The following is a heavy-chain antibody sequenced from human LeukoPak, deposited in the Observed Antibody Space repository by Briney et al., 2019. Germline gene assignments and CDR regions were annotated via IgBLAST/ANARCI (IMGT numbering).Heavy chain of an antibody. D-gene: IGHD6-13*01. V-gene: IGHV1-18*01. J-gene: IGHJ5*02. Sequence: ASVKVSCKASGYTFNSFGISWVRQAPGQGLEWLGWISAYDGNTNYSQNVQDRVTMTTDTSTSTDYMELRSLRYDDTAVYYCARDKVIATAGTPNWFDPWGQGTLVTVSS. CDR2: ISAYDGNT. CDR3: ARDKVIATAGTPNWFDP. CDR1: GYTFNSFG.